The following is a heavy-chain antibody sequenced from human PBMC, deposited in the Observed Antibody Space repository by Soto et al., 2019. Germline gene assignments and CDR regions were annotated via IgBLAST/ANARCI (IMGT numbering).Heavy chain of an antibody. CDR1: GFSLSTSGVG. D-gene: IGHD2-2*01. Sequence: QITLKESGPTLVKPTQTLTLTCTFSGFSLSTSGVGVGWIRQPPGKALEWLALIYWNDDKRYSPSLKRRLTITKDTSKNQVVLTMTNMDPVDTATYYCAHSITVGYCSSTSCYAPCFDPWGQGTLVTVSS. CDR2: IYWNDDK. J-gene: IGHJ5*02. V-gene: IGHV2-5*01. CDR3: AHSITVGYCSSTSCYAPCFDP.